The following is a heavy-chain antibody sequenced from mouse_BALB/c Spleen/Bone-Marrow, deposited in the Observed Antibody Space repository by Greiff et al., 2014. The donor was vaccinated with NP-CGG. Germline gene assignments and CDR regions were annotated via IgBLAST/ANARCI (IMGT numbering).Heavy chain of an antibody. CDR1: GYTFSGYW. Sequence: QVQLKESGAELMKPGASMKISCKATGYTFSGYWIEWVKQRPGHGLEWIGEILPGSGSTNYNGQFKGKATFTADASSSTAYMELSSLTSEDSAVYYCARFYYGNPTGYFDYWGQGTTLTVSS. CDR3: ARFYYGNPTGYFDY. J-gene: IGHJ2*01. V-gene: IGHV1-9*01. D-gene: IGHD2-1*01. CDR2: ILPGSGST.